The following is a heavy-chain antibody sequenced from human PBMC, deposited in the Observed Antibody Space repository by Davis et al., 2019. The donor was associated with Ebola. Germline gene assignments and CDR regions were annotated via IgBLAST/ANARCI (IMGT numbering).Heavy chain of an antibody. D-gene: IGHD1-26*01. Sequence: SETLSLTCTVSGGSISSYYWSWIRQPPGKGLEWIGYIYYSGSTNYKPSLKSRVTISVDTSKKQFSLKLNSVTAADTAVYYCAVGNSGSYFGAFDIWGQGTMVIVSS. CDR2: IYYSGST. V-gene: IGHV4-59*01. CDR1: GGSISSYY. CDR3: AVGNSGSYFGAFDI. J-gene: IGHJ3*02.